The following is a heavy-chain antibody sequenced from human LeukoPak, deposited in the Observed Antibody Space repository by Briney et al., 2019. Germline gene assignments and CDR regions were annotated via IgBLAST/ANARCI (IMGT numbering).Heavy chain of an antibody. Sequence: GGSLRLSCAASRFTFDDYGMSWVRQAPGKGLEMVSGINWNGGSTGYADSVKSRFTIYSDNAKNPLYLQMNSLRAEDTALYYCARANSGYYSPIGYWGQGTLVTVSS. CDR1: RFTFDDYG. CDR3: ARANSGYYSPIGY. J-gene: IGHJ4*02. V-gene: IGHV3-20*04. D-gene: IGHD3-22*01. CDR2: INWNGGST.